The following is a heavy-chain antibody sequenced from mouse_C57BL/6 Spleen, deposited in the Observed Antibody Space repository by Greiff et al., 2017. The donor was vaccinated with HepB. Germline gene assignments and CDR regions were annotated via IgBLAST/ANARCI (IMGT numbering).Heavy chain of an antibody. CDR2: INPGSGGT. D-gene: IGHD2-10*01. V-gene: IGHV1-54*01. CDR3: ARGTLLWPMDY. Sequence: VKLMESGAELVRPGTSVKVSCKASGYAFTNYLIEWVKQRPGQGLEWIGVINPGSGGTNYNEKFKGKATLTADKSSSTAYMQLSSLTSEDSAVYFCARGTLLWPMDYWGQGTSVTVSS. J-gene: IGHJ4*01. CDR1: GYAFTNYL.